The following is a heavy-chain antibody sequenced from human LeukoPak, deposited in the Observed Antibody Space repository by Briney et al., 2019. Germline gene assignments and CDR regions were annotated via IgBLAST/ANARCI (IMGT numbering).Heavy chain of an antibody. CDR3: ARLRRARAYCSSTSCPARGYYYMDV. V-gene: IGHV4-34*01. D-gene: IGHD2-2*01. CDR1: GGSFSGYY. J-gene: IGHJ6*03. CDR2: INHSGST. Sequence: SETLSLTCAVYGGSFSGYYWSWIRQPPGKGLEWIGEINHSGSTNYNPSLKSRVTISADTSKNQFSLKLSSVTAADTAVYYCARLRRARAYCSSTSCPARGYYYMDVWGKGTTVTVSS.